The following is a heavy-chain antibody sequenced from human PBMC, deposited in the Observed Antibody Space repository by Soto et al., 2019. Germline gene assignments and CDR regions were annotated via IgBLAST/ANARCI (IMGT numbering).Heavy chain of an antibody. J-gene: IGHJ6*03. CDR2: INHSGST. V-gene: IGHV4-34*01. D-gene: IGHD2-2*01. Sequence: PSETLSLTCAVYGGSFSGYYWSWIRQPPGKGLEWIGEINHSGSTNYNPSLKSRVTISVDTSKNQFSLKLSSVTAADTAVYYCARGGYCSSTSCLRTYYYYYYMDVWGKGTTVTVSS. CDR3: ARGGYCSSTSCLRTYYYYYYMDV. CDR1: GGSFSGYY.